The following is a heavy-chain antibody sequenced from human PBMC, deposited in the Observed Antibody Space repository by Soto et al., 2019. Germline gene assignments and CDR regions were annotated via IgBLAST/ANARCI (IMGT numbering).Heavy chain of an antibody. CDR3: AGRITMVRGVITINDY. CDR2: INHSGST. D-gene: IGHD3-10*01. CDR1: GGSFSGYY. Sequence: QVQLQQWGAGLLKPSETLSLTCAVYGGSFSGYYWSWIRQPPGKGLEWIGEINHSGSTNYNPSLKSRVTISVATSKNQFSLKLSSVTAADTAVYYCAGRITMVRGVITINDYWGQGTLVTVSS. J-gene: IGHJ4*02. V-gene: IGHV4-34*01.